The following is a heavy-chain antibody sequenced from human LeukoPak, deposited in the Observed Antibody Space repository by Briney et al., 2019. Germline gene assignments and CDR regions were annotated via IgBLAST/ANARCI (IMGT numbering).Heavy chain of an antibody. CDR2: ISSSSSYI. Sequence: GGSLRLSCAASGFTFSSYSMNWVRQAPGKGLEWVSSISSSSSYIYYADSVKGRFTISRDNAKNSLYPQMDSLRAEDTAVYYCARAYDFWSGFDYWGQGTLVTVSS. V-gene: IGHV3-21*01. CDR3: ARAYDFWSGFDY. D-gene: IGHD3-3*01. J-gene: IGHJ4*02. CDR1: GFTFSSYS.